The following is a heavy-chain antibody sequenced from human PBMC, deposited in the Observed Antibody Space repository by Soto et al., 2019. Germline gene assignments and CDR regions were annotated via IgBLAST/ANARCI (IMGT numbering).Heavy chain of an antibody. Sequence: GASVKVSCKASGGTFSSYAISWVRQAPGQGLEWMGGIIPIFGTANYAQKFQGRVTITADESTSTAYMELSSLRSEDTAVYYCARHPAFGYSYGYTYYYGMDVWGQGTTVTVSS. CDR3: ARHPAFGYSYGYTYYYGMDV. V-gene: IGHV1-69*13. CDR2: IIPIFGTA. CDR1: GGTFSSYA. D-gene: IGHD5-18*01. J-gene: IGHJ6*02.